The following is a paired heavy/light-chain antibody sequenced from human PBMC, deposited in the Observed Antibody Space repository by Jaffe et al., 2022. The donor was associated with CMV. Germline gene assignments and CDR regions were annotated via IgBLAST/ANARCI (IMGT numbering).Heavy chain of an antibody. Sequence: EVQLLESGGGLVQPGGSLKLSCAGSGFIFNTYDISWVRQAPGKGLEWVSVISGGGTTADYADSVKGRFTISRDDSKNTVYLQMDSLTVEDTAVYYCAARLRYYDRPDYWGRGTVVTVSS. J-gene: IGHJ4*02. CDR3: AARLRYYDRPDY. V-gene: IGHV3-23*01. D-gene: IGHD3-22*01. CDR1: GFIFNTYD. CDR2: ISGGGTTA.
Light chain of an antibody. CDR3: MQGTQYPWT. V-gene: IGKV2-24*01. CDR1: QSLEHSDGNTY. J-gene: IGKJ1*01. CDR2: KAS. Sequence: EIVMTQTPLSSSVALGQPASISCRSTQSLEHSDGNTYLSWLQQRPGQPLRLLIFKASTRFSGVPDRFSGSGAGTDFTLRINRVEAEDVGVYFCMQGTQYPWTFGQGTRVEIK.